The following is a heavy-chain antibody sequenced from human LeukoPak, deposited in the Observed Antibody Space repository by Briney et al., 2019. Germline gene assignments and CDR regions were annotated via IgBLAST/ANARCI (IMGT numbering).Heavy chain of an antibody. J-gene: IGHJ4*02. CDR3: ARDLGVADF. V-gene: IGHV3-74*01. CDR2: MSSDGSTI. D-gene: IGHD6-13*01. CDR1: GFTFSSYW. Sequence: PGGSLRLSCTASGFTFSSYWMHWVRQAPGKGLVWVSHMSSDGSTISYADSMKGRFTISRDNAKSTVYLQMNSLRAEDTAVYYCARDLGVADFWGQGTLVTVSS.